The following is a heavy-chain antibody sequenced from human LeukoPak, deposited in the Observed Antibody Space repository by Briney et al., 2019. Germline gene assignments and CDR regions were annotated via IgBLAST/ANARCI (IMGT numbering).Heavy chain of an antibody. CDR2: IYSGDST. CDR1: GFTVSGNY. CDR3: ARVFGEKDGFIGAFDI. Sequence: PGGSLRLSCAASGFTVSGNYMSWVRQAPGKGLEWVSIIYSGDSTYYADSVKGRFTISRDNSKNTLYLQMTGLRAGVRVVYSVARVFGEKDGFIGAFDIWGQGTMVTASS. V-gene: IGHV3-66*01. J-gene: IGHJ3*02. D-gene: IGHD3-16*01.